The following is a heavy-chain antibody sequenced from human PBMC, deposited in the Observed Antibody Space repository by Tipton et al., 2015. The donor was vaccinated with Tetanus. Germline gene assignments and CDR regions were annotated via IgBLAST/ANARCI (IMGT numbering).Heavy chain of an antibody. J-gene: IGHJ4*02. D-gene: IGHD6-13*01. CDR2: IHRGGST. V-gene: IGHV4-34*01. CDR3: ARSISAGSVWPYEH. Sequence: LVKPSETLSLTCGVFGDYLSDYYWTWVRQPPGKGLEWIGEIHRGGSTNYNPSLKSRVSMSVDTAKNRFSLTLTSVTAADMAVYYCARSISAGSVWPYEHWGQGTLVTVSS. CDR1: GDYLSDYY.